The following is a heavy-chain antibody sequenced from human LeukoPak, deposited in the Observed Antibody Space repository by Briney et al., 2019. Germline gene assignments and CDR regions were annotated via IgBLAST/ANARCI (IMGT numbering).Heavy chain of an antibody. J-gene: IGHJ3*01. CDR1: GAYMSNYY. CDR3: ASLRSGAGFDV. D-gene: IGHD2-15*01. Sequence: PSETLSLTCSVSGAYMSNYYWTWVRQSAAQGLERIGRLHASESTIYNPSLKSRVTMSLDTSKDQLSLTLTSVTAADSAMYYCASLRSGAGFDVWGQGIVVTVSS. CDR2: LHASEST. V-gene: IGHV4-4*07.